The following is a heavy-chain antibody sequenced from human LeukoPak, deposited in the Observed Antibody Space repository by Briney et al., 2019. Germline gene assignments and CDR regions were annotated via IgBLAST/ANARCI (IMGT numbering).Heavy chain of an antibody. V-gene: IGHV3-74*01. CDR1: GFTFSTYW. CDR2: INSDGSST. Sequence: PAGGSLRLSCAASGFTFSTYWMHWVRQAPGKGLVWVSRINSDGSSTTYADSVKGRFTISRDNAKNTLFLQMNNLRAEDMAVYYCARDRLAVMDYRGQGTLVTVSS. CDR3: ARDRLAVMDY. J-gene: IGHJ4*02. D-gene: IGHD3-9*01.